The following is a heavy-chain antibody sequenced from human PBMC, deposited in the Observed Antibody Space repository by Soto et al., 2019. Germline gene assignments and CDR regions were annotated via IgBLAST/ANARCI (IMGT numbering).Heavy chain of an antibody. CDR2: IYSGGST. J-gene: IGHJ6*02. V-gene: IGHV3-53*01. D-gene: IGHD3-3*01. CDR1: GFTVSSNY. Sequence: PGGSLRLSCAASGFTVSSNYMSWVRQAPGKGLEWVSVIYSGGSTYYADSVKGRFTISRDNSKNTLYLQMNSLRAEDTAVYYCARESILIFGVGTYDMGVWGQGTKVTVSS. CDR3: ARESILIFGVGTYDMGV.